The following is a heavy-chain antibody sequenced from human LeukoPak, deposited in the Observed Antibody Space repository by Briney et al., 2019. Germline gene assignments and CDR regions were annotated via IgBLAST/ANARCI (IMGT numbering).Heavy chain of an antibody. V-gene: IGHV3-30-3*01. CDR1: GFTFSSYA. CDR2: ISYDGSNK. D-gene: IGHD2-15*01. CDR3: ARDWDCSGGSCYLILYYFDY. J-gene: IGHJ4*02. Sequence: SLSLSCAASGFTFSSYAMHWVRPAPGKGLEWVAVISYDGSNKYYADSVKGRFTISRDNPKNTLYLQMNSLRAEDTAVYYCARDWDCSGGSCYLILYYFDYWGQGTLVTVSS.